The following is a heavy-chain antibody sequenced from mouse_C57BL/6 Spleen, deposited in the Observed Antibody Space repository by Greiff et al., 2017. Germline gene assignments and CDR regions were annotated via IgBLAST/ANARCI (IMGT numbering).Heavy chain of an antibody. V-gene: IGHV5-17*01. CDR2: ISSGSSTI. CDR3: AKNYYEGY. CDR1: GFTFSDYG. J-gene: IGHJ3*01. Sequence: EVQRVESGGGLVKPGGSLKLSCAASGFTFSDYGMHWVRQAPEKGLEWVAYISSGSSTIYYTDTVKGRFTISKANAKNTLCLQMTSLRSEDTAMYYCAKNYYEGYRGQGTLVTVAA. D-gene: IGHD1-1*01.